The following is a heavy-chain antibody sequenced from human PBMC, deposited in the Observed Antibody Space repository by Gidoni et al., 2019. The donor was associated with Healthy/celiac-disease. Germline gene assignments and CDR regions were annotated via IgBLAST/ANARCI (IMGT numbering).Heavy chain of an antibody. D-gene: IGHD2-21*02. CDR2: ISSSSSYI. J-gene: IGHJ5*02. V-gene: IGHV3-21*01. Sequence: EVQLVEYGGGLVKPGGSLRLSCAASGFTFSSYSMNWVRQAPGKGLEWVSSISSSSSYIYYADSVKGRFTISRDNAKNSLYLQMNSLRAEDTAVYYCAAGACGGDCHGINWFDPWGQGTLVTVSS. CDR3: AAGACGGDCHGINWFDP. CDR1: GFTFSSYS.